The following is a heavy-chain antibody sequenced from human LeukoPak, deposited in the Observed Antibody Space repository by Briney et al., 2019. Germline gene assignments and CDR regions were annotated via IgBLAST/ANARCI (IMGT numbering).Heavy chain of an antibody. D-gene: IGHD2-2*01. Sequence: ASVKVACMASGYRFPIYDMHGVRQAPGQGLEWMGIINPSGGSTSYAQRFQGRVAMTRDTSTTTVYMEVNSLTSEDTAVYFCARDGPTAAPFDYWGQGTLVTVSS. CDR1: GYRFPIYD. CDR2: INPSGGST. CDR3: ARDGPTAAPFDY. V-gene: IGHV1-46*01. J-gene: IGHJ4*02.